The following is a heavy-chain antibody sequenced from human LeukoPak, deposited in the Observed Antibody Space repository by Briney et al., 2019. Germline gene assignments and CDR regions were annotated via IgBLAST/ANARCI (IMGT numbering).Heavy chain of an antibody. J-gene: IGHJ4*02. CDR3: AKCLAVTGTCYFDY. CDR2: ITGSGDST. V-gene: IGHV3-23*01. D-gene: IGHD6-19*01. Sequence: GGSLRLSCAASEFIFNNYAMTWVRQAPGQGLEWVSSITGSGDSTYYADSVRGRFTISRDNSKNTLFLQLNSLRAEDTAVYYCAKCLAVTGTCYFDYWGQGTLVTVSS. CDR1: EFIFNNYA.